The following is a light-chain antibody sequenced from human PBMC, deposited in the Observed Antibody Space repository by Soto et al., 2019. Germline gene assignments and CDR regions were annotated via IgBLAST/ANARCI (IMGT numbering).Light chain of an antibody. CDR1: QTISNY. CDR2: DAS. Sequence: DIQMTQSPSSLSASVGDRVTITCRASQTISNYLNWYQEKPGKAPKLLIYDASNLQSGVPSRFSGSGSGTEFTLTISNLQPEDFATYYCQKTYSTPFTFGPGTNVDI. V-gene: IGKV1-39*01. J-gene: IGKJ3*01. CDR3: QKTYSTPFT.